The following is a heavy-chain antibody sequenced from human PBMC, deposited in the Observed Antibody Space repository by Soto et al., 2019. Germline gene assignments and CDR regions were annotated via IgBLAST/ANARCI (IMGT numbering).Heavy chain of an antibody. V-gene: IGHV3-11*01. D-gene: IGHD6-6*01. CDR1: GFTFSDYY. Sequence: QVQLVESGGGLVKPGGSLRLSCAASGFTFSDYYMSWIRQAPGKGLEWVSYISSSGSTIYYADSVKGRFTISRDNAKNSLYLQMNILRAEDTAVYYCATRVAARPRLYYYGMDVWGQGTTVTVSS. CDR2: ISSSGSTI. CDR3: ATRVAARPRLYYYGMDV. J-gene: IGHJ6*02.